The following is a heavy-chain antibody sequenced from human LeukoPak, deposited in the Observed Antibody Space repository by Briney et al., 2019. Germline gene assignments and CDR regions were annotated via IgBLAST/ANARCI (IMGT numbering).Heavy chain of an antibody. Sequence: GGSLRLSCVVSGFIFSSNYMSWVRQAPGKGLEWVSIIYSSGSTYYADSVKGRFTISRDNSKNTLYLQMNSLRAEDTAVYYCARRGNYYGSGSNNWFDPWGQGTLVTVSS. CDR1: GFIFSSNY. CDR3: ARRGNYYGSGSNNWFDP. CDR2: IYSSGST. V-gene: IGHV3-66*04. D-gene: IGHD3-10*01. J-gene: IGHJ5*02.